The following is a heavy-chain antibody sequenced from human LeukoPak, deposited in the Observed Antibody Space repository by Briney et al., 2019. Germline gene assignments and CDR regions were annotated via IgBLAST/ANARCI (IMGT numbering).Heavy chain of an antibody. V-gene: IGHV3-23*01. Sequence: GGSLRLSCAVSGFTFSSYDMNWIRQAPGKGLEWVSSIIGSGGTTYYADSVKGRFTVSRDNPKNTLYLQMHSLRVEDTAVYYCAKDASYSSSWYGLDYWGQGTLVTVSS. CDR3: AKDASYSSSWYGLDY. D-gene: IGHD6-13*01. CDR2: IIGSGGTT. J-gene: IGHJ4*02. CDR1: GFTFSSYD.